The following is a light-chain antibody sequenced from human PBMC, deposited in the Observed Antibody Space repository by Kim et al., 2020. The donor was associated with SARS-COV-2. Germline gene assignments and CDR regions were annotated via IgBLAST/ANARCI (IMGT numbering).Light chain of an antibody. V-gene: IGLV3-19*01. J-gene: IGLJ2*01. CDR3: SSRDSSGNHHVV. CDR1: SLRSYY. Sequence: GQTVRITCQGDSLRSYYASWYQQKPGQAPVLVIYGKNNRPSGIPDRFSGSSSGNTASLTITGAQAEDEADYYCSSRDSSGNHHVVFGGGTQLTVL. CDR2: GKN.